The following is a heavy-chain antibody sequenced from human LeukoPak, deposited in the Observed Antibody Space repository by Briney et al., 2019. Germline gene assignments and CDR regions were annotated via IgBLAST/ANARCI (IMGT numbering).Heavy chain of an antibody. Sequence: ASVTVSCKASGYTFPSYFLHWVRQAPGQGLEWMGIINPTGGSTTYAQKFQGRVTMTRDTSTSTVYMELSSLRSDDTAVYYCARTAARRFDYWGQGTLVTVSS. V-gene: IGHV1-46*01. J-gene: IGHJ4*02. CDR2: INPTGGST. CDR1: GYTFPSYF. D-gene: IGHD6-6*01. CDR3: ARTAARRFDY.